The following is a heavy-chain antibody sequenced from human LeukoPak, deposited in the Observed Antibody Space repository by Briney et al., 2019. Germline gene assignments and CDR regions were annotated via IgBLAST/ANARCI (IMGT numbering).Heavy chain of an antibody. Sequence: GGSLRLSCAASGFTFSSNWMHWVRQAPGKGLVWVSRINRDGSSTIYADSVKGRFTISRDNSKNSLYLQMNSLRTEDTALYYCAKDMDVWGQGTTVTVSS. CDR3: AKDMDV. J-gene: IGHJ6*02. CDR1: GFTFSSNW. V-gene: IGHV3-74*01. CDR2: INRDGSST.